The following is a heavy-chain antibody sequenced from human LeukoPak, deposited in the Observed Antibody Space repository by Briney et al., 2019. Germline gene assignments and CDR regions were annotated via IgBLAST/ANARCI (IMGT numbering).Heavy chain of an antibody. D-gene: IGHD6-13*01. Sequence: GRSLRLSYAASGFTFSSYGTHWVRQAPGKGLEWVAVIWYDGSNKYYADSVKGRFTISRDNSKNTLYLQMNSLRAEDTAVYYCARESMELSGGEQQLIPSGDFDYWGQGTLVTVSS. CDR1: GFTFSSYG. CDR3: ARESMELSGGEQQLIPSGDFDY. J-gene: IGHJ4*02. V-gene: IGHV3-33*01. CDR2: IWYDGSNK.